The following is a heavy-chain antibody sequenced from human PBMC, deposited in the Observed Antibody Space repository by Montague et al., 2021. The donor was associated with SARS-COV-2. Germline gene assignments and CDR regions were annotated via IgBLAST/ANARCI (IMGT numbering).Heavy chain of an antibody. CDR1: GGSIYSYY. Sequence: ETLSLTCTVSGGSIYSYYWSWVRQPPGKGLEWIGHVSHKGRTNXXXSXXXRVXISVGTSNNYFSLRLSSVTAADTAVYYCVRDTQYYDDNAWDDWFDPWGQGTLVTVSS. J-gene: IGHJ5*02. V-gene: IGHV4-59*01. CDR2: VSHKGRT. D-gene: IGHD3-16*01. CDR3: VRDTQYYDDNAWDDWFDP.